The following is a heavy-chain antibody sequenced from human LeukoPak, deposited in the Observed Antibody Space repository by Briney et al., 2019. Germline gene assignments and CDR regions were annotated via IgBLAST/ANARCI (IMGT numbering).Heavy chain of an antibody. Sequence: PSETLSLTCAVSGYSLSIGYYWGWIRQPPGKGLEWIGNMYRSGYTYYNPSLKSRVTISVDTSKNHFSLKLSSVTAADTAVYYCARGRRMAAPYLDYWGQGTLITVSS. V-gene: IGHV4-38-2*01. J-gene: IGHJ4*02. D-gene: IGHD6-6*01. CDR1: GYSLSIGYY. CDR3: ARGRRMAAPYLDY. CDR2: MYRSGYT.